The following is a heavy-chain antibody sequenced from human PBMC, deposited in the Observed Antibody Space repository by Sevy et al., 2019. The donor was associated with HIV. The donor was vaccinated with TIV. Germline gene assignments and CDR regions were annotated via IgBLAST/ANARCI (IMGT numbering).Heavy chain of an antibody. CDR1: GFTFSSYA. CDR2: FSLGCGKI. CDR3: AREGCSKPHDY. Sequence: GGSLRLSCAASGFTFSSYAMSWVRRAPGKGLEWVSTFSLGCGKIDYADSVKGRFTISRDNSKNTLYLQMHSLRAEDTAVYYCAREGCSKPHDYWVQGTLVTVSS. D-gene: IGHD3-10*02. V-gene: IGHV3-23*01. J-gene: IGHJ4*02.